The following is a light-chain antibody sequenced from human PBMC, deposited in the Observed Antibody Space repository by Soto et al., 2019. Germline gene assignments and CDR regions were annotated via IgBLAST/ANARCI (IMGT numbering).Light chain of an antibody. V-gene: IGKV1-6*01. CDR2: AAS. J-gene: IGKJ1*01. CDR3: LQDYNYPWT. CDR1: QDIRND. Sequence: IQMTQSPSSLSASVGDRVTIACRASQDIRNDLGWYQQKTGKAPKLLIYAASSLQSGVPSRFRGSGSGTDFTLTISRLQPEDFATYYCLQDYNYPWTFGQGTKVDIK.